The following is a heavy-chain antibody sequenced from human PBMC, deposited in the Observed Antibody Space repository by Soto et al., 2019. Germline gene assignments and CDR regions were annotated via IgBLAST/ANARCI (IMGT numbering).Heavy chain of an antibody. Sequence: SGPTLVNPTQTLTLTCTFSGFSLTTGGMCVSWILQPPGKALEWLARIDWDDDKYYSTSLKTRLTISKDTSKNQVVLTMTNMDPVDTATYYCARITGPPGSFDSWGQGTLVTVSS. D-gene: IGHD7-27*01. J-gene: IGHJ4*02. V-gene: IGHV2-70*11. CDR1: GFSLTTGGMC. CDR2: IDWDDDK. CDR3: ARITGPPGSFDS.